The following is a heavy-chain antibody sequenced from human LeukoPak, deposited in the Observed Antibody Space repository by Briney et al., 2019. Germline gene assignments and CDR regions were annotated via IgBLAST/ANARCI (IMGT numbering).Heavy chain of an antibody. V-gene: IGHV4-59*01. CDR2: VYHTGTT. D-gene: IGHD6-13*01. Sequence: SETLSLTCTVSGGSIKSYYWNWFRQPPGKRLEWIGYVYHTGTTNYTPSLKSRVSISVDTSKNQFSLKLSSVTAADTAVYYCARVAAAADTVSGMDVWGQGTTVTVSS. CDR3: ARVAAAADTVSGMDV. J-gene: IGHJ6*02. CDR1: GGSIKSYY.